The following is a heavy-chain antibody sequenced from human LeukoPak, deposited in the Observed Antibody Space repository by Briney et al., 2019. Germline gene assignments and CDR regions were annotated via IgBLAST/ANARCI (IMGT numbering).Heavy chain of an antibody. J-gene: IGHJ4*02. CDR1: GFTVSSNH. CDR2: IYSGGST. D-gene: IGHD6-13*01. V-gene: IGHV3-66*01. Sequence: GGSLRLSCAASGFTVSSNHMSWVCQAPGKGLEWVSVIYSGGSTYYADSVKGRFTISRDDSKNTLYLQMNSLRAEDTAVYYCARVGIAAALYFDYWGQGTLVTVSS. CDR3: ARVGIAAALYFDY.